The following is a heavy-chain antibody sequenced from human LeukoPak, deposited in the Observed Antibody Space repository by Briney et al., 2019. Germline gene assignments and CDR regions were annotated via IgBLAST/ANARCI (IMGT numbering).Heavy chain of an antibody. Sequence: GGSLRLSCEDSGFTFSSYWMSWVRQAPGKELEWVAKMNQDGSENSIVSSVKGRFTTSRDNAKKSVYLQMNSLRAEDTAVYYCTRDSGYFRFDYWGQGTLVTVSA. D-gene: IGHD3-22*01. J-gene: IGHJ4*02. CDR1: GFTFSSYW. CDR3: TRDSGYFRFDY. V-gene: IGHV3-7*01. CDR2: MNQDGSEN.